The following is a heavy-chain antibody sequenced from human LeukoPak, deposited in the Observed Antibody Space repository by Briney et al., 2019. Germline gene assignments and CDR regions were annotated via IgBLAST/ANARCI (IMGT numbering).Heavy chain of an antibody. V-gene: IGHV3-15*01. J-gene: IGHJ4*02. D-gene: IGHD6-6*01. CDR1: GFTFTNAW. CDR3: ASDVAEYDPYSLDS. CDR2: IKSGGAT. Sequence: GGSLRLSCAASGFTFTNAWMSWVRQAPGKGLEWVGRIKSGGATDYGAPVKDRFTISRDDSKNTLYLQMNGLKIEDTAVYYCASDVAEYDPYSLDSWGQGSQVTVSS.